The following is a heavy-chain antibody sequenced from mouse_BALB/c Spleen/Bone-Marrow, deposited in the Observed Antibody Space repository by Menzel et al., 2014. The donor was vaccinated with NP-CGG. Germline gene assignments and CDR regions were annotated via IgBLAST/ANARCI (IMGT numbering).Heavy chain of an antibody. D-gene: IGHD1-1*01. V-gene: IGHV4-1*02. J-gene: IGHJ1*01. Sequence: EVQRVESGGGLVQPGGSLKLSCAASGFDFSRYWMSWVRQAPGKRLEWIGEINPDSSTINYTPSLKDKFIISRDNAKNTLYLQMSKVRSEDTALYYCARLNYYGNLFVWGAGTTVTVSS. CDR2: INPDSSTI. CDR3: ARLNYYGNLFV. CDR1: GFDFSRYW.